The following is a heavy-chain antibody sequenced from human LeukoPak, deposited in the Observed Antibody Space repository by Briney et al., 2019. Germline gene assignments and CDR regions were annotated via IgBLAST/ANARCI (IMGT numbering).Heavy chain of an antibody. V-gene: IGHV4-59*04. CDR1: GGSISSYY. CDR2: IYYSGST. D-gene: IGHD5-18*01. J-gene: IGHJ4*02. Sequence: SETLSLTCTVSGGSISSYYWSWIRQPPGKGLEWIGSIYYSGSTYYNPSLKSRVTMSVDTSKNQFSLKLSSVTAADTAVYYCARGLRGYTNDYWGQGTLVTVSS. CDR3: ARGLRGYTNDY.